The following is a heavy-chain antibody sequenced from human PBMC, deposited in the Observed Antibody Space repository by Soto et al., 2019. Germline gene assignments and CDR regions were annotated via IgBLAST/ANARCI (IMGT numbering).Heavy chain of an antibody. D-gene: IGHD2-8*01. V-gene: IGHV1-69*13. Sequence: ASVKVSCKASGGTFSSYAISWVRQAPGQGLEWMGGIIPIFGTANYAQKFQGRVTITADESTSTAYMELGSLRSEDTAVYCCARGYCTNGVCYGPLAGLSWFDPWGQGTLVTVSS. J-gene: IGHJ5*02. CDR3: ARGYCTNGVCYGPLAGLSWFDP. CDR1: GGTFSSYA. CDR2: IIPIFGTA.